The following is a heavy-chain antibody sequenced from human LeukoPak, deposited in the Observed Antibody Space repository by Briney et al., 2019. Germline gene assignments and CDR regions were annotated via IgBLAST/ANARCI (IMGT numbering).Heavy chain of an antibody. D-gene: IGHD3-9*01. Sequence: PSETLSLTCTVSGGSISDDDYYWTWIRQSPGKGLEWIGYIYYNGRTYYNPSLKSRVTISVHTSESQFSLKLNSVTAADTAVYYCARAIFSNAFDIWGQGTMVTVSS. CDR2: IYYNGRT. V-gene: IGHV4-30-4*01. CDR1: GGSISDDDYY. CDR3: ARAIFSNAFDI. J-gene: IGHJ3*02.